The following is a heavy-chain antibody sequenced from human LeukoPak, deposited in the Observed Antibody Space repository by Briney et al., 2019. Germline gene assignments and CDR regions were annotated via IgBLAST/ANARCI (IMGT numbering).Heavy chain of an antibody. V-gene: IGHV4-61*02. Sequence: ASETLSLTCTVFGGSISSGGHYWSWIRQPAGKGLEYLGRIYSTGSTNYNPSLRSRVTISADTSKNHFSLKLSSVTAADTAVYYCARVVDYYDSSGSQDYYYYYMDVWGKGTTVTVSS. J-gene: IGHJ6*03. CDR1: GGSISSGGHY. D-gene: IGHD3-22*01. CDR3: ARVVDYYDSSGSQDYYYYYMDV. CDR2: IYSTGST.